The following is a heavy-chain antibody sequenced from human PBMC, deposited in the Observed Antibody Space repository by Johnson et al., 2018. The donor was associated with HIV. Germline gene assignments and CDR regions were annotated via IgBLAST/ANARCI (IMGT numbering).Heavy chain of an antibody. J-gene: IGHJ3*02. D-gene: IGHD2-15*01. CDR3: ATPQEGYSAFDI. CDR2: ISYDGSNK. Sequence: QVHLVESGGGVVQPGRSLRLSCAASGFTFSSYAMHWVRQAPGKWLEWVAVISYDGSNKYYADSVKGRFTISRDNSKNTLYLQMDSLRAEDTAVYYCATPQEGYSAFDIWGQGTMVTVSS. V-gene: IGHV3-30-3*01. CDR1: GFTFSSYA.